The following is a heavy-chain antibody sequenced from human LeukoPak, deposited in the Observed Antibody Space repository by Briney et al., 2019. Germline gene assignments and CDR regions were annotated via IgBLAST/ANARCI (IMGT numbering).Heavy chain of an antibody. CDR1: GYTFTSYG. CDR3: ARGPDIAAAGAYDY. J-gene: IGHJ4*02. Sequence: GASVKVSCKASGYTFTSYGISWVRQAPGQGLEWMGWISAYNGNSNYAQKLQGRVTMTTDTSTSTAYMELRSLRSDDTAVYYCARGPDIAAAGAYDYWGQGTLVTVSS. V-gene: IGHV1-18*01. D-gene: IGHD6-13*01. CDR2: ISAYNGNS.